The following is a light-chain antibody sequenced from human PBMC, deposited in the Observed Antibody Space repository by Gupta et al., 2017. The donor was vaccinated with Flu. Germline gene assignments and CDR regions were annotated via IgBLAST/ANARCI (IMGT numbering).Light chain of an antibody. J-gene: IGKJ1*01. Sequence: DIQMTHSPSTLSASVGDTVTITCRASQSFSTWLAWYQQKPGKAPKLLIYKASSSETGVPSRFSGSGSGTDFTLTISSLQPDDFATYYCQQYNTYPWTFGQGTKVEI. CDR1: QSFSTW. V-gene: IGKV1-5*03. CDR3: QQYNTYPWT. CDR2: KAS.